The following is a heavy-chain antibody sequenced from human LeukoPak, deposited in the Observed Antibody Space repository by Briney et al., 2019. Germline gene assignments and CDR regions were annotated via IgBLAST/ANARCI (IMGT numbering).Heavy chain of an antibody. CDR2: INPSGGST. CDR1: GYTFTSYY. V-gene: IGHV1-46*01. Sequence: ASVKVSCKASGYTFTSYYMHWVRQAPGQGLEWMGIINPSGGSTSYAQKFQGRVTMTRDTSISTAYMELSRLRSDDTAVYYCARPVGRGSPFDYWGQGTLVTVSS. D-gene: IGHD1-14*01. CDR3: ARPVGRGSPFDY. J-gene: IGHJ4*02.